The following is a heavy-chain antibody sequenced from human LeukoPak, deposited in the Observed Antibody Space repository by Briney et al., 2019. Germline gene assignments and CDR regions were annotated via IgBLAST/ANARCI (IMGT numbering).Heavy chain of an antibody. D-gene: IGHD6-19*01. CDR2: IYYSGST. Sequence: SETLSLTCTVSGGSISSYYWSRIRQPPGKGLEWIGYIYYSGSTNYNPSLKSRVTISVDTSKDQFSLNLSSVTAADTAVYYCARDLLSTAGYFDYWGQGTLVTVSS. CDR3: ARDLLSTAGYFDY. CDR1: GGSISSYY. V-gene: IGHV4-59*01. J-gene: IGHJ4*02.